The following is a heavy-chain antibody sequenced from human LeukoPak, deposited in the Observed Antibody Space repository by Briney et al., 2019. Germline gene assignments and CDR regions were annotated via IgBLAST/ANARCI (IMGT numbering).Heavy chain of an antibody. D-gene: IGHD2-2*01. CDR1: GFTFSSYW. J-gene: IGHJ3*02. V-gene: IGHV3-74*01. Sequence: PGGSLRLSCAASGFTFSSYWMHWVRQAPGKGLVWVSRINSDGSSTSYADSVKGRFTISRDNAKNTLYLQMNSLRAEDTAVYYCARGYCSSTTCLGDAFDIWGQGTMVTVSS. CDR2: INSDGSST. CDR3: ARGYCSSTTCLGDAFDI.